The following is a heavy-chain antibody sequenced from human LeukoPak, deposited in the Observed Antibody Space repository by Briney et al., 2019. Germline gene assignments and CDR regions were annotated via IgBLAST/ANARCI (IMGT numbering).Heavy chain of an antibody. CDR2: INPNSGGT. J-gene: IGHJ4*02. CDR1: GYTFTGYY. Sequence: GASVKVSCKASGYTFTGYYMHWVRQAPRQGLEWMGWINPNSGGTNYAQKFQGRVTMTRDTSISTAYMELSRLRSDDTAVYYCARDLGTEEMATIGYWGQGTLVTVSS. V-gene: IGHV1-2*02. D-gene: IGHD5-24*01. CDR3: ARDLGTEEMATIGY.